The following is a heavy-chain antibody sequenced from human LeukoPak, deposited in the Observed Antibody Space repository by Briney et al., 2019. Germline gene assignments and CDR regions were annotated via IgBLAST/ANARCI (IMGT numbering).Heavy chain of an antibody. Sequence: GGSLRLSCAASGFTFSSYWMPWVRQAPGQGLVWVSHINSDGSSTSYADSVKGRFTISRDNAKNTVYLQMNSLRAEDTALYYCARSPYYYGMDVWGQGTTVTVSS. V-gene: IGHV3-74*01. CDR1: GFTFSSYW. J-gene: IGHJ6*02. CDR2: INSDGSST. CDR3: ARSPYYYGMDV.